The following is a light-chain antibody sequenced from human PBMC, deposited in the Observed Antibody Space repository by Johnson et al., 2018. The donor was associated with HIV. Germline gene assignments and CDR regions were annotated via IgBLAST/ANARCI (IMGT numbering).Light chain of an antibody. J-gene: IGLJ1*01. CDR3: GIWDSSLSAYV. V-gene: IGLV1-51*01. Sequence: SGVPDRFSGSKSSTSASLCITVLQTGDEADYYCGIWDSSLSAYVFGTGTKVTVL.